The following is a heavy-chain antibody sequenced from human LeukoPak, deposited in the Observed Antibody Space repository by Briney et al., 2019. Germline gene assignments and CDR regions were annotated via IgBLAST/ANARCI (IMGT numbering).Heavy chain of an antibody. D-gene: IGHD4-17*01. CDR3: ARGRTTIDY. Sequence: GGSLRLSCAASGFTFSDYYMSWVRQAPGKGLEWVSVIYSGGSTYYADSVKGRFTISRDNSKNTLYLQMNSLRAEDTAVYYCARGRTTIDYWGQGTLVTVSS. J-gene: IGHJ4*02. CDR1: GFTFSDYY. V-gene: IGHV3-53*01. CDR2: IYSGGST.